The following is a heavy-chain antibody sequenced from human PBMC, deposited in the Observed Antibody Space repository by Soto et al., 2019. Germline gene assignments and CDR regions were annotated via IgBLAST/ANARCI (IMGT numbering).Heavy chain of an antibody. V-gene: IGHV3-7*01. Sequence: LRLSCAASGFTFSDFWMSWVRQAPGKGLEWVANIKQDGIEKYYVDSVKGRFTISGDNAKNSLYLQMNSLRAEDTAVYYCARDYFYGSGSFSLYYFGARGQGTPVTVPS. CDR1: GFTFSDFW. J-gene: IGHJ4*02. CDR3: ARDYFYGSGSFSLYYFGA. CDR2: IKQDGIEK. D-gene: IGHD3-10*01.